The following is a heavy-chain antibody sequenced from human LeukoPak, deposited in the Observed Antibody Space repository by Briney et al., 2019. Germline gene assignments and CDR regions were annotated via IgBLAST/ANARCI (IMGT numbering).Heavy chain of an antibody. CDR2: IGGSDGTT. D-gene: IGHD1-26*01. V-gene: IGHV3-23*01. CDR1: GFAFSRYA. CDR3: AKVLDSGSFPDY. J-gene: IGHJ4*02. Sequence: GGSMRLSCAASGFAFSRYAMLWVRQSPGKGLEWVSAIGGSDGTTYYADSVKGRCIISRDNYKNILYLQMNSLRVEDTAIYYCAKVLDSGSFPDYWGQGTLATVSS.